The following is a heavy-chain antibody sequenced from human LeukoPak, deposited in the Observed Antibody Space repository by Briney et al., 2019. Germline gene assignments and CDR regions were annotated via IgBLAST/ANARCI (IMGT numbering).Heavy chain of an antibody. J-gene: IGHJ5*02. D-gene: IGHD3-10*01. V-gene: IGHV4-39*01. CDR1: GGSISSSSYY. CDR3: ARPILKSTMVRGDRGHWFDP. CDR2: IYYSGST. Sequence: RASETLSLTCTVSGGSISSSSYYWGWIRQPPGKGLEWIGSIYYSGSTYYNPSLKSRVTISVDTSKNQFSLKLSSVTAADTAVYYCARPILKSTMVRGDRGHWFDPWGQGTLVTVSS.